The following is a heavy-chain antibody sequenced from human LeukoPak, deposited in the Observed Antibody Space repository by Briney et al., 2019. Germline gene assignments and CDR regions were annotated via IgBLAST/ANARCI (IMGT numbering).Heavy chain of an antibody. D-gene: IGHD3-3*01. V-gene: IGHV4-59*01. J-gene: IGHJ3*02. CDR2: IYYSGST. CDR1: GGSISSYY. Sequence: SETLSLTCTVSGGSISSYYWSWIRQPPGKGLEWIGYIYYSGSTNYNPSLKSRVTILVDTSKNQFSLKLSSVTAAATAVYYCAREKLYNTEEGAFDIWGQGTMVTVSS. CDR3: AREKLYNTEEGAFDI.